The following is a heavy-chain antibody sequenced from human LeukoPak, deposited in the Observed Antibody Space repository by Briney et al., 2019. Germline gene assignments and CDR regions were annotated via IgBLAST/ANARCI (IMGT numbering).Heavy chain of an antibody. CDR2: ISGSGGST. Sequence: GGSLRLSCAASGFAFSSYAMSWVRQAPGKGLEWVSAISGSGGSTYYADSVKGRFTISRDNSKNTLYLQMNSLRAEDTAVYYCAKDRGRYYDSSGYYWGYYFDSWGQGILVTVST. V-gene: IGHV3-23*01. D-gene: IGHD3-22*01. CDR3: AKDRGRYYDSSGYYWGYYFDS. CDR1: GFAFSSYA. J-gene: IGHJ4*02.